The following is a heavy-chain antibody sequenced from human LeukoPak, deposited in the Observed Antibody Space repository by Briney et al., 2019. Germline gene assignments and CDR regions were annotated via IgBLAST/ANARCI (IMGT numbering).Heavy chain of an antibody. V-gene: IGHV7-4-1*02. D-gene: IGHD6-13*01. CDR2: INTNTGNP. J-gene: IGHJ6*03. CDR3: ARDLIAAAGTGYYYYYYYMDV. Sequence: ASVKVSCKASGYTFTSYAMNWVRQAPGQGLEWMGWINTNTGNPTYAQGFTGRFVFSLDTSVSTAYLQISSLKAEDTAVYYCARDLIAAAGTGYYYYYYYMDVWGKGTTVTVSS. CDR1: GYTFTSYA.